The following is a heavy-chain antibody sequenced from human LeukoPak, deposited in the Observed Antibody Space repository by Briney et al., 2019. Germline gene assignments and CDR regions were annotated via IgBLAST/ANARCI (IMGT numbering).Heavy chain of an antibody. CDR1: GFTFSSYS. CDR3: ARRSEFGVLYYMDV. J-gene: IGHJ6*03. V-gene: IGHV3-48*01. Sequence: GGSLRLSCAASGFTFSSYSMNWVRQAPGKGLEWVSYISGSSGTIYYVDSVKGRFTISRDNAKDPLYLQMNSLRAEDTAVYYCARRSEFGVLYYMDVWGKGTTVTVSS. D-gene: IGHD3-16*01. CDR2: ISGSSGTI.